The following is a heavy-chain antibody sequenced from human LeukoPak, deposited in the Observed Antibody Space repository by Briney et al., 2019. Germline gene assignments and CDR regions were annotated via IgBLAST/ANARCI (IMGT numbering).Heavy chain of an antibody. Sequence: ASVKVSCKASGYTFTSYYMHWVRQAPGQGLEWMGVINPRGGSTSYAQKFQGRVTMTRDTSTSTVYMELSSLRSEDTAVYYCVPTKLQTDAFDIWGQGTMVTVSS. V-gene: IGHV1-46*01. D-gene: IGHD5-24*01. CDR3: VPTKLQTDAFDI. J-gene: IGHJ3*02. CDR2: INPRGGST. CDR1: GYTFTSYY.